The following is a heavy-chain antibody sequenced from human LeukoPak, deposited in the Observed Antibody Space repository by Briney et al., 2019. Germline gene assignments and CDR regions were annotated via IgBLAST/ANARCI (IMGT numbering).Heavy chain of an antibody. CDR3: ARQAYGSHFDAFDI. J-gene: IGHJ3*02. V-gene: IGHV5-51*01. D-gene: IGHD3-22*01. CDR1: GYSFSSYW. CDR2: IYPGDSDT. Sequence: GESLKISCKASGYSFSSYWIGWVRQMPGKGLECMGIIYPGDSDTRYSPAFQGQVTISVDESISTAYLHWSSLKASDTAIYYCARQAYGSHFDAFDIWGQGTMVTVSS.